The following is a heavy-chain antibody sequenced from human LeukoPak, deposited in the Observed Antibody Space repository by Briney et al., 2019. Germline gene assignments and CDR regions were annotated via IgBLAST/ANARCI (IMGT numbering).Heavy chain of an antibody. V-gene: IGHV4-39*07. CDR2: IYYSGST. CDR1: GGSISSSSYY. Sequence: SSETLSLTCTVSGGSISSSSYYWGWIRQPPGKGLEWIGSIYYSGSTYYNSSLKSRVTISVDTPKNQFSLKLSSVTAADTAVYYCARSPSVAGRYYYYYMDVWGKGTTVTISS. J-gene: IGHJ6*03. D-gene: IGHD6-19*01. CDR3: ARSPSVAGRYYYYYMDV.